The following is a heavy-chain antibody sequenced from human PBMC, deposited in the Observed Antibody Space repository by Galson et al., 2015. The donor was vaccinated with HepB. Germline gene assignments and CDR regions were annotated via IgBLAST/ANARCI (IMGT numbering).Heavy chain of an antibody. CDR3: ARRGMGYSYGLYRGTSGAFDI. CDR1: GGSISSYY. Sequence: ETLSLTCTVSGGSISSYYWSWIRQPPGKGLEWIGYIYYSGSTNYNPSLKSRVTISVDTSKNQFSLKLSSVTAADTAVYYCARRGMGYSYGLYRGTSGAFDIWGQGTMVTVSS. D-gene: IGHD5-18*01. J-gene: IGHJ3*02. CDR2: IYYSGST. V-gene: IGHV4-59*08.